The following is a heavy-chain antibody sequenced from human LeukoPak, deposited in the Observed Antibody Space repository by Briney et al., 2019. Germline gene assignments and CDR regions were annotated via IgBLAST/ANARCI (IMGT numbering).Heavy chain of an antibody. V-gene: IGHV4-39*01. CDR3: ARSSREPQPTGDIVVVPADY. J-gene: IGHJ4*02. CDR2: IYYSGST. Sequence: PSETLSLTCTVSGGSISSSSYYWGWIRQPPGKGLEWIGSIYYSGSTYYNPSLKSRVTISVDTSKNQFSLKLSSVTAADTAVYYCARSSREPQPTGDIVVVPADYWGQGTLVTVSS. D-gene: IGHD2-2*01. CDR1: GGSISSSSYY.